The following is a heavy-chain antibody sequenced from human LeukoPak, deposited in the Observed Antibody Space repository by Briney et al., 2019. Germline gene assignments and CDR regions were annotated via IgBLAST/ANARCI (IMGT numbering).Heavy chain of an antibody. CDR2: IYYSGST. D-gene: IGHD3-10*01. J-gene: IGHJ5*02. Sequence: SETLSLTCTVSGGSISSYYWSWIRQPPGKGLEWIGYIYYSGSTNYNPSLKSRVTISVDTSKNQFSLKLSSVTAADTAVYYCARLASSMVRGVIIGSWGQGTLVTVSS. V-gene: IGHV4-59*12. CDR3: ARLASSMVRGVIIGS. CDR1: GGSISSYY.